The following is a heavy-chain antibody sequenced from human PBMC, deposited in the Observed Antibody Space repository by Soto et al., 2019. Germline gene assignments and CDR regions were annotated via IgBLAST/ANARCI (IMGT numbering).Heavy chain of an antibody. CDR2: IDTNGDT. J-gene: IGHJ4*02. Sequence: QVQLQESGSGLLKPSQTLSLDCSVSGDSLRRGFHHWSWIRQTPGKGLQLIGYIDTNGDTHSDPSLRNRLNMSIVTTESRFSLKVTSVTAADTAVYYCARGNVYYCPNDKCGFFFAHWGQGALVTVTS. CDR3: ARGNVYYCPNDKCGFFFAH. D-gene: IGHD2-8*01. CDR1: GDSLRRGFHH. V-gene: IGHV4-31*03.